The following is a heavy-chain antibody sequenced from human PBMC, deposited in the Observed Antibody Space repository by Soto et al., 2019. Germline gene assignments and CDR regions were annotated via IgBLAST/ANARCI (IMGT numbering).Heavy chain of an antibody. D-gene: IGHD7-27*01. CDR2: MNPNSGNT. CDR3: ARGPRNWGVDY. CDR1: GYTFTSYD. V-gene: IGHV1-8*01. Sequence: QVQLVQSGAEVKKPGASVKVSCKAAGYTFTSYDINWVRQATGQDFEWMGWMNPNSGNTAYAQKCQGRVTMTRDTSKSTAFMELSSLTSEDTAVYYCARGPRNWGVDYWGQGTLVTVSS. J-gene: IGHJ4*02.